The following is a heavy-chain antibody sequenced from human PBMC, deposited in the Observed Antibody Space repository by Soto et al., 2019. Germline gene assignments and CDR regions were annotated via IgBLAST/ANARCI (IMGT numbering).Heavy chain of an antibody. CDR1: GYTFTGYY. CDR3: ARSEYCSSTSCYYYYGMDV. CDR2: INPNSGGT. V-gene: IGHV1-2*04. D-gene: IGHD2-2*01. J-gene: IGHJ6*02. Sequence: ASVKVSCKASGYTFTGYYMHWVRQAPGQGLEWMGWINPNSGGTNYAQKFQGWVTTTRDTSISTAYMELSRLRSDDTAVYYCARSEYCSSTSCYYYYGMDVWGQGTTVTVSS.